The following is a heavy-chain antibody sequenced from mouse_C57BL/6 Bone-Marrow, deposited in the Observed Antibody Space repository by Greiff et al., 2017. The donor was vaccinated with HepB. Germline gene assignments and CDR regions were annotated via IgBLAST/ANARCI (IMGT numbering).Heavy chain of an antibody. V-gene: IGHV5-6*02. Sequence: EVKLVESGGDLVKPGGSLKLSCAASGFTFSSYGMSWVRQTPDKRLEWVATISSGGSYTYYPDSVKGRFTISRDNAKNTLYLQMISLKSDDTARYYCARLDYYGSSYDYWGQGTTLTVSS. CDR3: ARLDYYGSSYDY. CDR1: GFTFSSYG. J-gene: IGHJ2*01. CDR2: ISSGGSYT. D-gene: IGHD1-1*01.